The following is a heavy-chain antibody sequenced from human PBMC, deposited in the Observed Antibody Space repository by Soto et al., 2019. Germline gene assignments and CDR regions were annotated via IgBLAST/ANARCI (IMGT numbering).Heavy chain of an antibody. V-gene: IGHV4-59*01. CDR2: IYYSGST. D-gene: IGHD3-22*01. J-gene: IGHJ4*02. CDR1: GGSISSYY. Sequence: SETLSLTCTVSGGSISSYYWSWIRQPPGKGLEWIGYIYYSGSTNYNPSLKSRVTISVDTSKNQFSLKLSSVAAADTAVYYCARGHYYEIQPNYYFDYWGQGTLVTVSP. CDR3: ARGHYYEIQPNYYFDY.